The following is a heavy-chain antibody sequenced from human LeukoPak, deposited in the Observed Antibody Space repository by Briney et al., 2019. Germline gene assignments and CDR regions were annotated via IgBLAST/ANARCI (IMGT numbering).Heavy chain of an antibody. V-gene: IGHV3-30*04. D-gene: IGHD1-26*01. Sequence: GGSLRLSCAASGFTFSSYAMHWVRQAPGKGLGWVAVISYDGSNKYYADSVKGRFTISRDNSKNTLYLQMNSLRAEDTAVYYCARDGGSYPNGLFDYWGQGTLVTVSS. CDR2: ISYDGSNK. J-gene: IGHJ4*02. CDR1: GFTFSSYA. CDR3: ARDGGSYPNGLFDY.